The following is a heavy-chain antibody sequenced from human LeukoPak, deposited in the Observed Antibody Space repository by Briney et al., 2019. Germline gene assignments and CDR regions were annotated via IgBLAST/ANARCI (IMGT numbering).Heavy chain of an antibody. CDR3: ARGGHRQKEF. Sequence: GGSLRLFCSASGFTFSNYWMTWVRQSPGKALEWVAIIKHGGSDMYNVDSVKGRFTISRDNAKNSLYLQMSSLRAEDTAVYYCARGGHRQKEFWGQGTLVTVSS. CDR2: IKHGGSDM. V-gene: IGHV3-7*01. D-gene: IGHD3-10*01. J-gene: IGHJ4*02. CDR1: GFTFSNYW.